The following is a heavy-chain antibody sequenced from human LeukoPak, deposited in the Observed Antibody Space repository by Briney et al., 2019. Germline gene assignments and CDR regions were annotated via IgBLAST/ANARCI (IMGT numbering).Heavy chain of an antibody. CDR3: ARVSSSGVYFFDY. Sequence: GGSLRLSCAASGLTFSTYSMSWVRQAPGKGLEWVSSISTTSYIYYADPVKGRFTISRDNARNSLYLQMNSLRAEDTAVYYCARVSSSGVYFFDYWGQGALITVSS. D-gene: IGHD6-6*01. J-gene: IGHJ4*02. CDR2: ISTTSYI. V-gene: IGHV3-21*01. CDR1: GLTFSTYS.